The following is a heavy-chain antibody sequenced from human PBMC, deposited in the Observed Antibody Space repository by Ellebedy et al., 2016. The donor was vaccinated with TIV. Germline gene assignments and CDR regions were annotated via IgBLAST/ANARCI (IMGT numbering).Heavy chain of an antibody. CDR1: GGTFSSYA. Sequence: ASVKVSCKASGGTFSSYAISWVRQAPGQGLEWMGIINPSGGSTSYAQKFQGRVTMTRDTSTSTVYMELSSLRSEDTAVYYCARSHYSSGWYWGYFDYWGQGTLVTVSS. D-gene: IGHD6-19*01. CDR3: ARSHYSSGWYWGYFDY. J-gene: IGHJ4*02. V-gene: IGHV1-46*01. CDR2: INPSGGST.